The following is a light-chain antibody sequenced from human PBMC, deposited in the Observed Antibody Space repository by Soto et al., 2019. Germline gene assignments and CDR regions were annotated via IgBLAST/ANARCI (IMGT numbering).Light chain of an antibody. CDR1: QSLDTW. V-gene: IGKV1-5*01. J-gene: IGKJ4*01. Sequence: DIQMTQSPSTLSASVGDRVTITCRASQSLDTWLAWYQQKPGKAPKILIYDASILESEAPSRFSGSGSGTEFTLTISSLQPDDSATYYCQQYNSWQLSFGGGTKVEIK. CDR2: DAS. CDR3: QQYNSWQLS.